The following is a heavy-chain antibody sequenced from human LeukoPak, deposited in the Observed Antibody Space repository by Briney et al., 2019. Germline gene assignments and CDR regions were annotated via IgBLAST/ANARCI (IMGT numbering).Heavy chain of an antibody. CDR3: ARAYSSSWYDY. CDR2: ISGRGNNT. D-gene: IGHD6-13*01. CDR1: GFTFSTYA. V-gene: IGHV3-23*01. J-gene: IGHJ4*02. Sequence: PGGSLRLSCAASGFTFSTYAMSWVRQAPGKGLEWVSSISGRGNNTYYADSVKGRFTISRDNSKNTLHLQMNSLRVGDTAIYYCARAYSSSWYDYWGQGTLVIVSS.